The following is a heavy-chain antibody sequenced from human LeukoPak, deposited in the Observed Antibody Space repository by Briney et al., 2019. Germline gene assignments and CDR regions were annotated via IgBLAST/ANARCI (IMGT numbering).Heavy chain of an antibody. J-gene: IGHJ4*02. V-gene: IGHV3-48*03. D-gene: IGHD4-17*01. CDR3: AREALTETTFGPYDY. CDR1: GFTFSSYE. CDR2: ISSSGSTK. Sequence: GGSLRLSCAASGFTFSSYEMNWVRQAPGKGLEWVSYISSSGSTKYYADSLMGRFTLSRDNAKKSLYLQMNSLRAEDTAVYYCAREALTETTFGPYDYWGQGTLV.